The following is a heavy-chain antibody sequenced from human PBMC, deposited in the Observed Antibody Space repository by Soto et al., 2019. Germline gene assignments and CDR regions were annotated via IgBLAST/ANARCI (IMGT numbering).Heavy chain of an antibody. Sequence: QVQLVQSGAEVKKPGASVKVSCKASGYTFTSYGISWVRQAPGQGLEWMGWISAYNGNTNYAQKLQGRVTMTTDTTTSTDYMELRSLRSDDTAVYYCARVRSYYDSSGYFLFDYWGQGTLVTVSS. D-gene: IGHD3-22*01. CDR2: ISAYNGNT. J-gene: IGHJ4*02. CDR3: ARVRSYYDSSGYFLFDY. V-gene: IGHV1-18*01. CDR1: GYTFTSYG.